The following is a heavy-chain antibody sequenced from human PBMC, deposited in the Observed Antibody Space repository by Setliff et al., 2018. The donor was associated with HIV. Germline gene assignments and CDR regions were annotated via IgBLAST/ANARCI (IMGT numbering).Heavy chain of an antibody. Sequence: SETLSLTCAVSGGSMRSSGYSWTWIRKAPGKGLEGVWYIYYNGNAYYNPSLKSRVTISVDRSKNQFSLKLSSVTAADTAVYYCARRGDFFYYAIDVWGQGTTVTVSS. V-gene: IGHV4-30-2*01. CDR1: GGSMRSSGYS. J-gene: IGHJ6*02. CDR2: IYYNGNA. CDR3: ARRGDFFYYAIDV.